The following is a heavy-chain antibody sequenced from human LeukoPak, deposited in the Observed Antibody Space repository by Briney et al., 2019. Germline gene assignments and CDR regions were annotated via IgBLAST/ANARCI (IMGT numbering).Heavy chain of an antibody. CDR1: GFTFSSYG. J-gene: IGHJ4*02. CDR2: IRYDGSNK. Sequence: GGTLRLSCAASGFTFSSYGMSWVRQAPGKGLEWVAFIRYDGSNKYYADSVKGRFTISRDNSKNTLYLQMNSLRPEDTAVYYCATIEAVRFHYWGQGTLVTVSS. V-gene: IGHV3-30*02. CDR3: ATIEAVRFHY. D-gene: IGHD6-19*01.